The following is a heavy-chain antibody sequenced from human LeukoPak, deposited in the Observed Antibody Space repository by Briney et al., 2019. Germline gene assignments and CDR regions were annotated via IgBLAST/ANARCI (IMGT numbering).Heavy chain of an antibody. Sequence: ASVKVSCKASGYTFTSYGISWVRQAPGQGLEWMGWISAYNGNTNYAQKLQGRVTITTDTSTSTAYMELRSLRSDDTAVYYCARYGSYSYKFYMDVWGQGTTVTVSS. J-gene: IGHJ6*03. V-gene: IGHV1-18*01. CDR2: ISAYNGNT. D-gene: IGHD3-16*01. CDR3: ARYGSYSYKFYMDV. CDR1: GYTFTSYG.